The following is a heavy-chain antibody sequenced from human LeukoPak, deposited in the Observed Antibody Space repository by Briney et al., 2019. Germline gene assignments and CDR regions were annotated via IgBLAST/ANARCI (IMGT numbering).Heavy chain of an antibody. Sequence: GGSLRLSCAASGFSFNTYVMHWVRQAPGKGLEWVALIWSDGSVMLYADSVKGRFTISRDNSKSTLFLQMDSLRAEDTGVYYCAAEPAPRAFDYWGQGTLVTVSS. CDR3: AAEPAPRAFDY. CDR1: GFSFNTYV. V-gene: IGHV3-33*01. J-gene: IGHJ4*02. CDR2: IWSDGSVM. D-gene: IGHD2-2*01.